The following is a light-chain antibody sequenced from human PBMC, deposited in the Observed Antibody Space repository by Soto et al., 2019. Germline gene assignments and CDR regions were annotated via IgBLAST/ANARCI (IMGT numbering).Light chain of an antibody. CDR3: QQYNSYPWT. Sequence: DIQMTQSPSTLSASVGDRVTITCRASQSISSWLAWYQQKTGKAPKLLIYDASSWESGVPSRFSGSGSGTEFTLTISSLQPDDFATYYGQQYNSYPWTFGQGTKVEIK. J-gene: IGKJ1*01. V-gene: IGKV1-5*01. CDR2: DAS. CDR1: QSISSW.